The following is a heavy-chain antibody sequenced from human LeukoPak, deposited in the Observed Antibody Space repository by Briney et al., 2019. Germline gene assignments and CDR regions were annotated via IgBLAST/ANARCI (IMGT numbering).Heavy chain of an antibody. CDR1: DDSISSYC. V-gene: IGHV4-59*01. D-gene: IGHD2-2*01. CDR2: IYYGGST. Sequence: NPSETLSLTCAVSDDSISSYCWSWIRQPPGKGLEWIGYIYYGGSTYYNPSLKSRVTISEDTSKNQVSLKLNSVTAADTAVYYCARGLLRGQLRLGYYYYMDVWGKGTTVTVSS. CDR3: ARGLLRGQLRLGYYYYMDV. J-gene: IGHJ6*03.